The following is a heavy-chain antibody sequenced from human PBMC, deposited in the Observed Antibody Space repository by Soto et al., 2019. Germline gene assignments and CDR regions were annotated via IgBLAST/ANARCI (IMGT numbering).Heavy chain of an antibody. J-gene: IGHJ4*02. CDR2: ISGSGGST. CDR3: AKDQLLLQAPLDY. Sequence: HPGGSLRLSCAASGFTFSSYAMSWVRQAPGKGLEWVSAISGSGGSTYYADSVKGRFTISRDNSKNTLYLQMNSLRAEDTAVYYCAKDQLLLQAPLDYWGQGTLVTVSS. CDR1: GFTFSSYA. V-gene: IGHV3-23*01. D-gene: IGHD3-22*01.